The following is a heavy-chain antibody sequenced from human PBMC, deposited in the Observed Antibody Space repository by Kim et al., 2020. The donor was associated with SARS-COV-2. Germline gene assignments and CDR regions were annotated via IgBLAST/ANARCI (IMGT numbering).Heavy chain of an antibody. CDR1: GYTFTGYY. CDR2: INPNSGGT. V-gene: IGHV1-2*04. Sequence: ASVKVSCKASGYTFTGYYMHWVRQAPGQGLEWMGWINPNSGGTNYAQKFQGWVTMTRDTSISTAYMELSRVRSDGTAVYYCARVLTRGDLHFDAFDIWGQRAMVTVSS. J-gene: IGHJ3*02. CDR3: ARVLTRGDLHFDAFDI. D-gene: IGHD2-21*01.